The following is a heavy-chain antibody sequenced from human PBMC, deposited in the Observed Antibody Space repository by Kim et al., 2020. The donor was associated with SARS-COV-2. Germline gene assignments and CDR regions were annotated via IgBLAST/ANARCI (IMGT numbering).Heavy chain of an antibody. CDR2: INAGNGNT. CDR3: ARVGGGIAAYDY. J-gene: IGHJ4*02. CDR1: GYTFTSYA. Sequence: ASVKVSCKASGYTFTSYAMHWVRQAPGQRLEWMGWINAGNGNTKYSQKFQGRVTITRDTSASTAYMELSSLRSEDTAVYYCARVGGGIAAYDYWGQGTLVTVSS. V-gene: IGHV1-3*01. D-gene: IGHD6-13*01.